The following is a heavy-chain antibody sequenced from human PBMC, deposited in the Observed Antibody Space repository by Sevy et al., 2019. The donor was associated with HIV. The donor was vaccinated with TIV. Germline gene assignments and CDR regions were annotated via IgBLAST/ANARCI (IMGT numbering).Heavy chain of an antibody. Sequence: SETLSLTCTVSGASISSSSYYWGWIRQPPGKGLEWIGSIYYSGISFYTPSVKSRVTISVVTSKNQFSLKLSSVTAPDTAVYYCTRRLSGSSSGRWFDPWGQGTLVTVSS. CDR1: GASISSSSYY. V-gene: IGHV4-39*01. D-gene: IGHD6-6*01. CDR2: IYYSGIS. J-gene: IGHJ5*02. CDR3: TRRLSGSSSGRWFDP.